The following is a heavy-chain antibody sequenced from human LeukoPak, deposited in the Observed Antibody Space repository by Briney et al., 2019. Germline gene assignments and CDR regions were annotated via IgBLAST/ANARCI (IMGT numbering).Heavy chain of an antibody. Sequence: GGSLRLSCAASGFTFSSYEMNWVRQAPGKGLEWVSYISSSGSTIYYADSVKGRFTISRDNAKNSLYLQMNSLRAEDTAVYYCARDLIYGSGEYWGQGTLVTVSS. CDR1: GFTFSSYE. CDR2: ISSSGSTI. D-gene: IGHD3-10*01. J-gene: IGHJ4*02. V-gene: IGHV3-48*03. CDR3: ARDLIYGSGEY.